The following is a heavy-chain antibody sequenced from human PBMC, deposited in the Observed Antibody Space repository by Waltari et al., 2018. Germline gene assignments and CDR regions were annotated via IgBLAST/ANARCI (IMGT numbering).Heavy chain of an antibody. CDR1: GGSISSYY. V-gene: IGHV4-59*01. Sequence: QVQLQESGPGLVKPSETLSLTCPVSGGSISSYYWTWLRQPPGKGLEWIGYIYYSGSTNYNPSLKSRVTISVDTSKNQFSLKLSSVTAADTAVYYCARVDDYGGQDAFDIWGQGTMVTVSS. D-gene: IGHD4-17*01. J-gene: IGHJ3*02. CDR2: IYYSGST. CDR3: ARVDDYGGQDAFDI.